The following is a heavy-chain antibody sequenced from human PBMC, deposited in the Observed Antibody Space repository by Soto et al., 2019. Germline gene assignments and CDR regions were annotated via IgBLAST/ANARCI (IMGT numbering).Heavy chain of an antibody. CDR3: ARESGQWLVSGGFDP. Sequence: ASVKVSCKASGYTFTSYYMHWVRQAPGQGLEWMGIINPSGGSTSYAQKFQGRVTMTRDTSTSTVYMELSSLRSEDTAVYYCARESGQWLVSGGFDPWGQGTLVTVSS. V-gene: IGHV1-46*03. CDR2: INPSGGST. CDR1: GYTFTSYY. J-gene: IGHJ5*02. D-gene: IGHD6-19*01.